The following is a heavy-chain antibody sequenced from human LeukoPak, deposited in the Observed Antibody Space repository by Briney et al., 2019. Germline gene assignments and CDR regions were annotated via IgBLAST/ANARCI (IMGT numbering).Heavy chain of an antibody. D-gene: IGHD1-26*01. Sequence: GGTLRLSCAASGFTFSNHGMNWVRQAPGKGLEWVSGVSPPGGGTYYADSVKGRFTIARDDPENTLFLQMNSLRAEDTAVYYCATTGSGSYYDYWGQGTLVTVSS. V-gene: IGHV3-23*01. CDR3: ATTGSGSYYDY. J-gene: IGHJ4*02. CDR2: VSPPGGGT. CDR1: GFTFSNHG.